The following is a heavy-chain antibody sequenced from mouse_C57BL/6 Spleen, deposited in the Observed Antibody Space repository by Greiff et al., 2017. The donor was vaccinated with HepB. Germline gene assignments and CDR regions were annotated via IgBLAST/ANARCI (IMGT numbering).Heavy chain of an antibody. Sequence: VQLQQSGPGLVKPSQSLSLTCSVTGYSITSGYYWNWIRQFPGNKLEWMGYISYDGSNNYNPSLKNRISITRDTSKNQFFLKLNSVTTEDTATYYCARADYYGSSSKWYFDVWGTGTTVTVSS. V-gene: IGHV3-6*01. CDR2: ISYDGSN. CDR1: GYSITSGYY. J-gene: IGHJ1*03. D-gene: IGHD1-1*01. CDR3: ARADYYGSSSKWYFDV.